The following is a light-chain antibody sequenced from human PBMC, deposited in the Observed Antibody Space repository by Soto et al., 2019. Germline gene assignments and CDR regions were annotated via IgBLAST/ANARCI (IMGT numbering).Light chain of an antibody. CDR3: QQYVSSPWA. V-gene: IGKV3-20*01. CDR1: QSVASRN. CDR2: GAS. J-gene: IGKJ1*01. Sequence: EIVLTQSPGTLSLSPGERATLSCRASQSVASRNLAWYQQKSGQAPRLLIYGASRRATGIPDRFTGSGSGTDFTLTISRLEPEDFAVYYCQQYVSSPWAFGQGTKVEI.